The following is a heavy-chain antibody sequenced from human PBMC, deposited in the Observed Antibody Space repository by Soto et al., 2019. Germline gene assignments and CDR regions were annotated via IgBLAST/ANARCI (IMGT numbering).Heavy chain of an antibody. J-gene: IGHJ5*02. D-gene: IGHD2-2*01. V-gene: IGHV3-7*03. CDR1: GFTFRNYW. CDR3: ASSVVPAAMIFDP. CDR2: IKQDGSEK. Sequence: GGSLRLSCAASGFTFRNYWMSWVRQAPGKGLEWVATIKQDGSEKDYVDSVKGRFTISRDNAKNSLDLQMNSLRAEDTAVYYCASSVVPAAMIFDPWGQGTLVTVSS.